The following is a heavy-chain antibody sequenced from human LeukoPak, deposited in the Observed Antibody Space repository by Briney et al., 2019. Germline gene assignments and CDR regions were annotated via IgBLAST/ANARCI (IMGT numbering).Heavy chain of an antibody. CDR1: GFTFSSYG. D-gene: IGHD3-9*01. CDR3: AKDQTSIRPDAFDI. J-gene: IGHJ3*02. V-gene: IGHV3-30*02. CDR2: IRYDGSNK. Sequence: GGSLRLSCAASGFTFSSYGMHWVRQAPGKGLEWVAFIRYDGSNKYYADSVKGRFTISRDNSKNTLYLQMNSLRAEDTAVYYRAKDQTSIRPDAFDIWGQGTMVTVSS.